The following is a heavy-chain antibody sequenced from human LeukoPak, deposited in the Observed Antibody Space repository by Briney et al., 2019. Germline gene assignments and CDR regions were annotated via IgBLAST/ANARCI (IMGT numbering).Heavy chain of an antibody. V-gene: IGHV1-69*05. D-gene: IGHD3-3*01. CDR1: GGTFSSYA. CDR2: IIPIFGTA. Sequence: SVKVSCKASGGTFSSYAISWVRQAPGQGLEWMGGIIPIFGTANYAQKFQGRVTITTDESTSTAYMELSSLRSEDTAVYYCAREFWGGYRCCWFDPWGQGTLVTVSS. CDR3: AREFWGGYRCCWFDP. J-gene: IGHJ5*02.